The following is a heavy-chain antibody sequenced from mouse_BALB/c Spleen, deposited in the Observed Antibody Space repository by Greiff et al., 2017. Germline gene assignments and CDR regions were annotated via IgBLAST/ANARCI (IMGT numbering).Heavy chain of an antibody. J-gene: IGHJ4*01. CDR1: GYTFSIYW. V-gene: IGHV1-9*01. D-gene: IGHD2-1*01. CDR3: AKILYYGNYGRAMDY. Sequence: QVHVKQSGAELMKPGSSVKISCKATGYTFSIYWIEWVKQRPGHGLEWIGEILPGSGSTNYNEKFKGKATFTADTSSNTAYMQLSSLTSEDSAVYYCAKILYYGNYGRAMDYWGQGTSVTVSS. CDR2: ILPGSGST.